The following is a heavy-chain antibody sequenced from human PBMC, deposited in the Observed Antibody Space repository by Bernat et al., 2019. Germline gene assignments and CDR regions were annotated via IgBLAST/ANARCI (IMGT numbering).Heavy chain of an antibody. CDR1: GFTFDDYA. J-gene: IGHJ3*02. CDR3: AKDLSGPGWEGILSAFDI. CDR2: ISWNSGSI. V-gene: IGHV3-9*01. D-gene: IGHD1-14*01. Sequence: EVQLVESGGGLVQPGRSLRLSCAASGFTFDDYAMHCVRQAPGKGLEWVSGISWNSGSIGYADSVKGRFTISRDNAKNSLYLQMNSLRAEDTALYYCAKDLSGPGWEGILSAFDIWGQGTMVTVSS.